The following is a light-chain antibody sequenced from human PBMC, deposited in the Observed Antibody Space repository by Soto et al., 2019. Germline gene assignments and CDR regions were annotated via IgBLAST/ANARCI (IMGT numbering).Light chain of an antibody. CDR3: QLLNSYPIT. CDR2: AAS. Sequence: DIQLTQSPSFLSASVGDRVTITCRASQGLSSDLAWYQQKPGKAPKLLIYAASTLQSGVPSRFSGSGSGTEFTLTISSLQPVDYATYYCQLLNSYPITFGQGTRLEIK. CDR1: QGLSSD. V-gene: IGKV1-9*01. J-gene: IGKJ5*01.